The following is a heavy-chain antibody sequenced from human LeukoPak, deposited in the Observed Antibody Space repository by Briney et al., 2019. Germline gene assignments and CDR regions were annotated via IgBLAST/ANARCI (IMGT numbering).Heavy chain of an antibody. J-gene: IGHJ4*02. Sequence: PGGSLRLSCAASGFTFSSYAMHWVRQAPGKGLEWVAVISYDGSNKYYADSVKGRFTISRDNSKNTLYLQLNSLRAEDTAMYYCAKDLLDATMRWGQGTLVTVSS. CDR3: AKDLLDATMR. V-gene: IGHV3-30-3*01. CDR1: GFTFSSYA. CDR2: ISYDGSNK. D-gene: IGHD5-12*01.